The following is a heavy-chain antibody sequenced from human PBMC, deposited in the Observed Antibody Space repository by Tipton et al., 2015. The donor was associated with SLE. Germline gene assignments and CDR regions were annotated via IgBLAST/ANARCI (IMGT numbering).Heavy chain of an antibody. CDR3: AGVRIAAAGIHYWYFDL. D-gene: IGHD6-13*01. V-gene: IGHV4-34*01. J-gene: IGHJ2*01. CDR2: ISHRGST. CDR1: GGSFSDYF. Sequence: TLSLTCAVYGGSFSDYFWSWVRQPPGKGLEWIGEISHRGSTNYNPSLKSRVTISIDTSKNQLSLKLSSVTAADTAVYYCAGVRIAAAGIHYWYFDLWGRGTLVTVSS.